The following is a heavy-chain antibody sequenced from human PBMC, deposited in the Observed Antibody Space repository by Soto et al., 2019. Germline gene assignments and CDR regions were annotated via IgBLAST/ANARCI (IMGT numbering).Heavy chain of an antibody. V-gene: IGHV3-48*01. Sequence: GGSLRLSCAASGFTFSSYSVNWVRQAPGKGLEWVSYISSSSSTIYYADSVKGRFTISRDNAKNSLYLQMNSLRAEDTAVYYCARNVLRYFDWDYYFDYWGQGTLVTVSS. D-gene: IGHD3-9*01. CDR1: GFTFSSYS. CDR2: ISSSSSTI. CDR3: ARNVLRYFDWDYYFDY. J-gene: IGHJ4*02.